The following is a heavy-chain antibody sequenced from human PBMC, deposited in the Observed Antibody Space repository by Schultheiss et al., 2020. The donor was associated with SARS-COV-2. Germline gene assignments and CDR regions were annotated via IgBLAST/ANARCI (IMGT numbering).Heavy chain of an antibody. Sequence: TLSLTCTVSGGSISSYYWSWIRQPPGKGLEWIGYIYYSGSTYYNPSLKSRVTISVDTSKNQFSLKLSSVTAADTAVYYCARDQGRDRLWFGESHRSNWFDPWGQGTLVTVSS. J-gene: IGHJ5*02. CDR1: GGSISSYY. V-gene: IGHV4-59*12. D-gene: IGHD3-10*01. CDR3: ARDQGRDRLWFGESHRSNWFDP. CDR2: IYYSGST.